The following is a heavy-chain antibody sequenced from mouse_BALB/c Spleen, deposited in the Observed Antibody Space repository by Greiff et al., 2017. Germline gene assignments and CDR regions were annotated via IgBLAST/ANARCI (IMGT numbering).Heavy chain of an antibody. CDR2: IRLKSNNYAT. J-gene: IGHJ1*01. Sequence: EVKVEESGGGLVQPGGSMKLSCVASGFTFSNYWMNWVRQSPEKGLEWVAEIRLKSNNYATHYAESVKGRFTISRDDSKSSVYLQMNNLRAEDTGIYYCTRDDYDRYFDVWGAGTTVTVSS. V-gene: IGHV6-6*02. CDR1: GFTFSNYW. CDR3: TRDDYDRYFDV. D-gene: IGHD2-4*01.